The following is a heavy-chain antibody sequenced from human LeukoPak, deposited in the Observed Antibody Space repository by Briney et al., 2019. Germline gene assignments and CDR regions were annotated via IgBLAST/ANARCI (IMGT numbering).Heavy chain of an antibody. V-gene: IGHV5-51*01. CDR3: ARLRYSSSWCLDY. D-gene: IGHD6-13*01. J-gene: IGHJ4*02. CDR2: IYPGDSDT. Sequence: GESLKISCKGSGYSFISDWIGWVREMPGKGLEWMGIIYPGDSDTRYSPSFQGQVTISADKSISTAYLQWSSLKASDTAMYYCARLRYSSSWCLDYWGQGTLVTVSS. CDR1: GYSFISDW.